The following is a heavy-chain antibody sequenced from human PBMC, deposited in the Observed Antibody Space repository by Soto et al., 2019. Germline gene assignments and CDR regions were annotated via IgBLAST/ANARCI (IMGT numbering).Heavy chain of an antibody. D-gene: IGHD2-2*01. V-gene: IGHV4-59*01. CDR3: ARARSAMPESFYYYYMDV. J-gene: IGHJ6*03. CDR1: GGSISSYY. CDR2: IYYSGST. Sequence: SETLSLTCTVSGGSISSYYWSWIRQPPGKGLEWIGYIYYSGSTNYNPSLKSRVTISVDTSKNQFSLKLGSVTAADTAVYYCARARSAMPESFYYYYMDVWGKGTTVT.